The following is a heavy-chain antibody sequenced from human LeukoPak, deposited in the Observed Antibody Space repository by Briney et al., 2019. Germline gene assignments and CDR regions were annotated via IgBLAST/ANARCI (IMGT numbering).Heavy chain of an antibody. D-gene: IGHD5-24*01. J-gene: IGHJ4*02. CDR2: IYYCGST. CDR1: GGSISSYY. Sequence: SETLSLTCTVSGGSISSYYWSWIRQPPGKGLEWIGYIYYCGSTNYNPSLKSRVTISVDTSKNQFSLKLSSVTAADTAVYYCASSRSGDVYNFVHADWGQGTLVTVSS. CDR3: ASSRSGDVYNFVHAD. V-gene: IGHV4-59*01.